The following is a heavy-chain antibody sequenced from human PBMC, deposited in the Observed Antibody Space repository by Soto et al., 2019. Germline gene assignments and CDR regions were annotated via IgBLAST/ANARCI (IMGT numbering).Heavy chain of an antibody. CDR2: IGTAGDT. CDR3: ARTRPSSGWYGGAFDI. V-gene: IGHV3-13*01. D-gene: IGHD6-19*01. J-gene: IGHJ3*02. CDR1: GFTFSSYD. Sequence: PGGSLRLSCAASGFTFSSYDMHWVRQATGKGLEWVSAIGTAGDTYYPGSVKGRFTISRENAKNSLYLQMNSLRAGDTAVYYCARTRPSSGWYGGAFDIWGRGTMVTVSS.